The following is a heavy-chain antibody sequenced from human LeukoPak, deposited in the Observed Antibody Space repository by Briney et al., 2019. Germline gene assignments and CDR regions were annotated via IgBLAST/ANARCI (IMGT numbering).Heavy chain of an antibody. V-gene: IGHV3-30*18. Sequence: PGGSLRLSCAASGFTFGNYGIHWVRQAPGEGLQWVAVISYDGSNKYYADSVRGRFTISRDNSNNTLYLQMDSLRAEDTAVYYCAKEALYSGSYSTTWTRLDSWGQGTLVTVSS. CDR3: AKEALYSGSYSTTWTRLDS. J-gene: IGHJ4*02. CDR1: GFTFGNYG. D-gene: IGHD1-26*01. CDR2: ISYDGSNK.